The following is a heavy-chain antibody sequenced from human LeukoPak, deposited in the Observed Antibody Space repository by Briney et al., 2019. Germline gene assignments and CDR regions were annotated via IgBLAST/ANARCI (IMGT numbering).Heavy chain of an antibody. CDR1: GYTFTGYY. J-gene: IGHJ5*02. CDR2: INPNSGGT. CDR3: ARDYGDYNNWFDP. V-gene: IGHV1-2*02. Sequence: ASVKVSCKASGYTFTGYYMHWVRQAPGQGLEWMGWINPNSGGTNYAQKFQGRVTMTRDTSNSTAYMELSRLRSDDTAVYYCARDYGDYNNWFDPWGQGTLVTVSS. D-gene: IGHD4-17*01.